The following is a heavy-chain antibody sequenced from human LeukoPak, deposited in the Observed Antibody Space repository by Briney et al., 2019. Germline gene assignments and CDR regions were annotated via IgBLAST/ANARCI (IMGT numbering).Heavy chain of an antibody. CDR3: ARGRYSSGWFKEKTWIDP. CDR1: GVSISRGGYS. Sequence: SETLSLTCAVSGVSISRGGYSWSWIRQPPGKGLEWIGYIYHSGSTNYNPSLKSRLTISVDTSNNQFSLRLSSVTAADTAVYYCARGRYSSGWFKEKTWIDPWGQGALVTVSS. V-gene: IGHV4-30-4*07. D-gene: IGHD6-19*01. J-gene: IGHJ5*02. CDR2: IYHSGST.